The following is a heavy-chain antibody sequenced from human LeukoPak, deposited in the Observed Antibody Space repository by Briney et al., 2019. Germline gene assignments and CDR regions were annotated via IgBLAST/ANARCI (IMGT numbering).Heavy chain of an antibody. Sequence: GGSLRLSCAASGFTFSSYGMHWVRQAPGKGLEWVAFIRYDGSNKYYADSVKGRFTISRDNSKNTLYLQMNSLRAEDTAVYYCAKDGVAGNEPYYFDYWGQGTLVTVSP. J-gene: IGHJ4*02. CDR2: IRYDGSNK. CDR1: GFTFSSYG. D-gene: IGHD1-1*01. V-gene: IGHV3-30*02. CDR3: AKDGVAGNEPYYFDY.